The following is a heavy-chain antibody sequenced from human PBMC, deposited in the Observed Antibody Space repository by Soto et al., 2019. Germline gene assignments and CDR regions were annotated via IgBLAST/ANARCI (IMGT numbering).Heavy chain of an antibody. CDR1: GYSFTSYW. CDR3: ARHLVKYSNYYYGMDV. CDR2: IDPSDSYT. D-gene: IGHD4-4*01. V-gene: IGHV5-10-1*01. J-gene: IGHJ6*02. Sequence: GESLKISCKGSGYSFTSYWISWVRQMPGKGLEWMGRIDPSDSYTNYSPSFQGHVTISADKSISTAYLQWSSLKASDTAMYYCARHLVKYSNYYYGMDVWGQGTTVPSP.